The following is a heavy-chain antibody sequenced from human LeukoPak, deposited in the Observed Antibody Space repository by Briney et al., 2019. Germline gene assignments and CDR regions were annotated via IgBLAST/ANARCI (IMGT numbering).Heavy chain of an antibody. V-gene: IGHV3-74*01. CDR3: TRNNWGIDY. D-gene: IGHD7-27*01. CDR1: GFIFSSHW. CDR2: INSDGSST. J-gene: IGHJ4*02. Sequence: GGSLRLSCAASGFIFSSHWMHWVRQVPGRGLVWVSRINSDGSSTSYADSVVGRFTISRDNAKNTLDLQMNSLRVEDTAVYYCTRNNWGIDYWGQGTLVTVSS.